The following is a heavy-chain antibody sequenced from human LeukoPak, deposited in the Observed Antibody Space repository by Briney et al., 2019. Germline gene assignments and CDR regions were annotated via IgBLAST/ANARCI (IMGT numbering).Heavy chain of an antibody. CDR1: GGSINNSFYF. CDR3: ARRSVAGSWFDP. V-gene: IGHV4-39*01. Sequence: SETLSLTCTVSGGSINNSFYFWGWLRQPPGKGLEWIGSLHYSGDSYYNPSLKTRVTISGDTSKNQFSLRLNSVTAADTAVYFCARRSVAGSWFDPWGQGTLVTVSS. D-gene: IGHD6-19*01. J-gene: IGHJ5*02. CDR2: LHYSGDS.